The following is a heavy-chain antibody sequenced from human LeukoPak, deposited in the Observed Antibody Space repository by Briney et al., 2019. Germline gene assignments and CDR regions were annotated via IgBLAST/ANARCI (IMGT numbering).Heavy chain of an antibody. V-gene: IGHV3-30*02. CDR2: IRYDGSNK. D-gene: IGHD2-2*02. CDR1: GLTFSSYG. CDR3: AKGRVVPAAILGY. J-gene: IGHJ4*02. Sequence: AESLSLSCAASGLTFSSYGRHWVRQGPLQGLERVGFIRYDGSNKYYADSVKGRFTISRDNSKNTLYLQMNSLRAEDTAVYYCAKGRVVPAAILGYWGQGTLVTVSS.